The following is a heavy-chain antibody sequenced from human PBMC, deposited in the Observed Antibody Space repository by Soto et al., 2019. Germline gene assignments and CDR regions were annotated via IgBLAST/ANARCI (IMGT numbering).Heavy chain of an antibody. CDR2: IYYSGST. J-gene: IGHJ6*02. D-gene: IGHD6-13*01. CDR1: GGSISSSSYY. CDR3: AKITRVNYYYYGMDV. V-gene: IGHV4-39*01. Sequence: SETLSLTCTVSGGSISSSSYYWGWIRQPPGKGQELIGSIYYSGSTYYNPSLKSRVTISVDTSKNQFSLKLSSVTAADTAVYYCAKITRVNYYYYGMDVWGQGTTVTVSS.